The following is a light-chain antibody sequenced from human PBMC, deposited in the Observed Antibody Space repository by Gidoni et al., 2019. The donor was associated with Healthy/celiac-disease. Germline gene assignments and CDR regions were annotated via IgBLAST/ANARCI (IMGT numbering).Light chain of an antibody. CDR3: QSYDSSLSGWV. Sequence: QSVLPQPPSVSGAPGQRVTISCTGSSSNIGAGYDVHWYQQLPGTAPKLLIYGNSNRPSGVPYRFSGSKSGTSASLAITGLQAEDEADYYCQSYDSSLSGWVFGGGTKLTVL. CDR2: GNS. J-gene: IGLJ3*02. CDR1: SSNIGAGYD. V-gene: IGLV1-40*01.